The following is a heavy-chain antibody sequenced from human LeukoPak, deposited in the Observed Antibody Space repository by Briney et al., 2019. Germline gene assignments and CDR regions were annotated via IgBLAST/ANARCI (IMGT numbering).Heavy chain of an antibody. D-gene: IGHD3-22*01. CDR1: GFTFSSYA. CDR3: ARDLPNPHMIVSHGDAFDI. V-gene: IGHV3-30*04. Sequence: PGRSLRLSCAASGFTFSSYAMHWVRQAPGKGLEWVAVISYDGSNKYYADSVKGRFTISRDNSKNTLYLQMNSLRAEDTAVYYCARDLPNPHMIVSHGDAFDIWGQGTMVTVSS. CDR2: ISYDGSNK. J-gene: IGHJ3*02.